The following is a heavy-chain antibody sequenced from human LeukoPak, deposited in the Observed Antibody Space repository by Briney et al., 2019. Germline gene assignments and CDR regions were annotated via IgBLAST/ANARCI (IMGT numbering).Heavy chain of an antibody. Sequence: PGGSLRLSCAASRFTLYTSVMGWVRQAPGRGLEWVSDISASDGRTFYADSVKGRFTISRDNSKDTLYLQMNSLRAEDTALYYCAKRRRPSGGAYDMWGPGTMVTVSS. D-gene: IGHD2-15*01. CDR1: RFTLYTSV. CDR2: ISASDGRT. CDR3: AKRRRPSGGAYDM. J-gene: IGHJ3*02. V-gene: IGHV3-23*01.